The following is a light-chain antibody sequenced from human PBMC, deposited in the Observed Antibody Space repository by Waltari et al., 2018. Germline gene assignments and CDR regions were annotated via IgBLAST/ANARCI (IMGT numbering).Light chain of an antibody. CDR2: SNK. Sequence: QSVLTQPPSASGTPGQGVTISCSGSRSNIGPTTVNWYQQLPGTAPKVLIYSNKQRPSGVPDRFSGSKSGTSASRAVSGLQSEDEGDYYCATWDDSLNGVVFGGGTKLTVL. V-gene: IGLV1-44*01. J-gene: IGLJ2*01. CDR1: RSNIGPTT. CDR3: ATWDDSLNGVV.